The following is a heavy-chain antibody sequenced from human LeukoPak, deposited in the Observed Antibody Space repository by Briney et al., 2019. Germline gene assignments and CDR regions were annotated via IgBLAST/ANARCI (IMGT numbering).Heavy chain of an antibody. J-gene: IGHJ6*03. CDR2: ISSSGSTI. CDR3: ARVGPGYCSGGSCYQYYYMDV. Sequence: GGSLRLSCAASGFTFSSYEMNWVRQAPGKGLEWVSYISSSGSTIYYADTVKGRFTISRNNAKNSLYLQMNSLRAEDTAVYYCARVGPGYCSGGSCYQYYYMDVWGKGTTVTVSS. CDR1: GFTFSSYE. V-gene: IGHV3-48*03. D-gene: IGHD2-15*01.